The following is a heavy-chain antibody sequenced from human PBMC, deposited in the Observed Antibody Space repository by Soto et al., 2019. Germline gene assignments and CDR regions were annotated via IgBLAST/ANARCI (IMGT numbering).Heavy chain of an antibody. CDR3: ARTDNVGYYQH. D-gene: IGHD3-3*01. J-gene: IGHJ1*01. V-gene: IGHV4-38-2*02. Sequence: ESLKISCTGSGYSFSTYWIAWIRQPPGRGLEWIASTYHTGTTYYTPSLESRVTISVDTSKNQFSLRLSSVTAADSAVYFCARTDNVGYYQHFGQGNLVTVSS. CDR2: TYHTGTT. CDR1: GYSFSTYW.